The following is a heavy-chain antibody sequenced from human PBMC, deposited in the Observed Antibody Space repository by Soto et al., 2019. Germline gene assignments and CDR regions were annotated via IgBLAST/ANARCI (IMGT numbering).Heavy chain of an antibody. CDR3: AGGDYYHSSGYYFYYYTMDV. J-gene: IGHJ6*02. CDR1: GGSIRSSSYY. V-gene: IGHV4-39*01. CDR2: VYYGGST. D-gene: IGHD3-22*01. Sequence: LETLSLTCTVSGGSIRSSSYYWGWIRQPPGKGLEWIGNVYYGGSTYYNPSRKSRVTISVETSKSQFSLKLSSVTAADTAVYYCAGGDYYHSSGYYFYYYTMDVWGQGTTVTVSS.